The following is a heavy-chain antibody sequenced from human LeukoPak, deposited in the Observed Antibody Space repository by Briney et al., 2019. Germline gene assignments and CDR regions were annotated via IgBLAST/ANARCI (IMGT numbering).Heavy chain of an antibody. V-gene: IGHV5-51*01. CDR3: ARRGYGDGRDY. Sequence: GESLKISCKGSGYSFNIYWIGWVRQMPGKGLEWMGIIYPGDSDTRYSPSFQGQVTISADKSISTACLQWSSLKASDTAIYYCARRGYGDGRDYWGQGTLVTVSS. CDR1: GYSFNIYW. D-gene: IGHD5-24*01. CDR2: IYPGDSDT. J-gene: IGHJ4*02.